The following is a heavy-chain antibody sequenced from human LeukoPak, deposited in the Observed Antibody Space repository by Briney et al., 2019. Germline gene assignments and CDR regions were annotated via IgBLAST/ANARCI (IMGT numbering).Heavy chain of an antibody. D-gene: IGHD3-9*01. CDR1: RFTFSNYA. V-gene: IGHV3-30*04. CDR3: AKELQTGYYYMDV. CDR2: ISYDETNK. Sequence: GGSLRLSCAASRFTFSNYAMHWVRQAPGKGLEWVAVISYDETNKYYADSVKGRFTISRDNSKNTLYLQMNSLRAEDTAVYYCAKELQTGYYYMDVWGKGTTVTISS. J-gene: IGHJ6*03.